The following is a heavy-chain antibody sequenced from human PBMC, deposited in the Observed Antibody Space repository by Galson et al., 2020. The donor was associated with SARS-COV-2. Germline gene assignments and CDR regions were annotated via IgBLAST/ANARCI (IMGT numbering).Heavy chain of an antibody. Sequence: GGSLRLSCAASGFSFSDYYMTWIRQAPGKGLEWLSYICGTSIYTNYAGSVKGRFTISRDNDKNTLFLHMRILGPDETAVYYCARDPRLGNAYDVWGRGTMVTVCS. D-gene: IGHD1-26*01. CDR2: ICGTSIYT. J-gene: IGHJ3*01. CDR1: GFSFSDYY. V-gene: IGHV3-11*05. CDR3: ARDPRLGNAYDV.